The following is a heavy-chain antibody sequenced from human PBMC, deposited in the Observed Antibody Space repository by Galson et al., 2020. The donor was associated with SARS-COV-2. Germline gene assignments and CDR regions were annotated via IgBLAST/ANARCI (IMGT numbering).Heavy chain of an antibody. V-gene: IGHV4-59*08. CDR2: IYYSGST. Sequence: SETLSLTCPVSGGSISSYYWSWIRQPPGKGLEWIGYIYYSGSTNSNPSLKSQVTISVDTSKNQFSLKLSSVTAADTAVYYCARHARYCSSTSCYGFDPWVQGTLVSVSS. J-gene: IGHJ5*02. D-gene: IGHD2-2*01. CDR1: GGSISSYY. CDR3: ARHARYCSSTSCYGFDP.